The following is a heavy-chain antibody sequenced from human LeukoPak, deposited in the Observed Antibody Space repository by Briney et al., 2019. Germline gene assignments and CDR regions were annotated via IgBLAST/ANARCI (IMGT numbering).Heavy chain of an antibody. CDR1: GYTLTELS. J-gene: IGHJ6*02. CDR2: FDPEDGET. V-gene: IGHV1-24*01. CDR3: AITRQIAVAGTGLSYYYYGMDV. D-gene: IGHD6-19*01. Sequence: ASVKVSCKVSGYTLTELSMHWVRQAPGKGLEWMGGFDPEDGETTYAQKFQGRVTMTEDTSTDTAYMELSSLRSEDTAVYSCAITRQIAVAGTGLSYYYYGMDVWGQGTTVTVSS.